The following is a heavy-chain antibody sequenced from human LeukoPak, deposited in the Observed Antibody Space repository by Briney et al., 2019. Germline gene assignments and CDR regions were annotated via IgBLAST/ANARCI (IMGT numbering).Heavy chain of an antibody. D-gene: IGHD3-3*01. Sequence: SETLSLTCTVSGGSISSSSYYWGWIRQPPGKGLEWIGSIYYSGSTYYNPSLKSRVTISVDTSKNQFSLKLSSVTAADTAVYYCARARGTPLKTNYDFWSGYYNYFDYWGQGTLVTVSS. J-gene: IGHJ4*02. CDR2: IYYSGST. V-gene: IGHV4-39*07. CDR3: ARARGTPLKTNYDFWSGYYNYFDY. CDR1: GGSISSSSYY.